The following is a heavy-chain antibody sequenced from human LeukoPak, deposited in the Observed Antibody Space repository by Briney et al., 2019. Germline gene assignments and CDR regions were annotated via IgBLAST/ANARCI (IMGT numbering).Heavy chain of an antibody. V-gene: IGHV3-30*18. D-gene: IGHD3-10*01. CDR1: GFIFRNYG. CDR3: AKNYVSGSAPFDQ. CDR2: ISSDGSKK. Sequence: PGTSLRLSCAASGFIFRNYGMHWIRQAPGKGLEWVAVISSDGSKKYYADSVKGRFTISRDDSKNTLYLQMDSLGVEDTALYYCAKNYVSGSAPFDQWGQGTLVTVSS. J-gene: IGHJ4*02.